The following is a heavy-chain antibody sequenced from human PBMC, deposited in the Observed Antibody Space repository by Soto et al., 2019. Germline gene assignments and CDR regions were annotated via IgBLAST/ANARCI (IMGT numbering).Heavy chain of an antibody. Sequence: PSATLSLTCTVSGGSISDGYYWSWIRQHPGKGLEWIGSISYSGSTSYNPSLKSRVTISVDTSKNQFSLKLSSVTAADTAVYYCATGAWLQSFDYWGQGTLVTVSS. D-gene: IGHD5-12*01. CDR3: ATGAWLQSFDY. CDR1: GGSISDGYY. V-gene: IGHV4-31*03. CDR2: ISYSGST. J-gene: IGHJ4*02.